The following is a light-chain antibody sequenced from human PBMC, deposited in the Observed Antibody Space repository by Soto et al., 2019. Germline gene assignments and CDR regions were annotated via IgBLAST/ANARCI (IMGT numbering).Light chain of an antibody. Sequence: DIQRSQSPSSLYASVGDSVTITCRASETIIDYLNWYQQQPGEAPKLLIFSASSLHSGVPSRFRGSGSGTHFTLTISSLQPEDFATCFCQQSFSAPRTFGQGTKLQAK. CDR1: ETIIDY. J-gene: IGKJ2*01. CDR3: QQSFSAPRT. V-gene: IGKV1-39*01. CDR2: SAS.